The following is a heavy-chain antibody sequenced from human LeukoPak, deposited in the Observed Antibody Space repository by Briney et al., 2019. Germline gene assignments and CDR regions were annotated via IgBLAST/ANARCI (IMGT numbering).Heavy chain of an antibody. CDR2: ISAYNGNT. Sequence: ASVKVSCKASGGTFSSYAISWVRQAPGQGLEWMGWISAYNGNTNYAQKLQGRVTMTTDTSTSTAYMELRSLRSDDTAVYYCAREGYYYGSGDGMDVWGQGTTVTVSS. V-gene: IGHV1-18*01. J-gene: IGHJ6*02. CDR3: AREGYYYGSGDGMDV. D-gene: IGHD3-10*01. CDR1: GGTFSSYA.